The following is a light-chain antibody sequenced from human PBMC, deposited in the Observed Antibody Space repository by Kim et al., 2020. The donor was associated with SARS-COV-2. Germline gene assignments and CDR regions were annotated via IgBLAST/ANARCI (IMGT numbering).Light chain of an antibody. CDR3: CSYAGSYTWV. V-gene: IGLV2-11*01. Sequence: GQSVTISCTGTSSDVGGYNYVSWYQQHPGKAPKLMIYDVSKRPSGVPDRFSGSKSGNTASMTISGLQAEDEADYYCCSYAGSYTWVFGGGTKLTVL. J-gene: IGLJ3*02. CDR1: SSDVGGYNY. CDR2: DVS.